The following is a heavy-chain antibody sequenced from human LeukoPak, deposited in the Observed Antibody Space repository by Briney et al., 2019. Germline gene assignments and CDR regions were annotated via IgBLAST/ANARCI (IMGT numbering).Heavy chain of an antibody. CDR2: INPSGGST. D-gene: IGHD6-19*01. J-gene: IGHJ4*02. CDR1: GYTFTSYY. CDR3: ARDYSDIAVAGNGY. Sequence: ASVKVSCQASGYTFTSYYMHWVRQDPGQGLEWMGIINPSGGSTSYAQKFQGRVTMTRDMSTSTVYMELSSLRSEDTAVYYCARDYSDIAVAGNGYWGQGTLVTVSS. V-gene: IGHV1-46*01.